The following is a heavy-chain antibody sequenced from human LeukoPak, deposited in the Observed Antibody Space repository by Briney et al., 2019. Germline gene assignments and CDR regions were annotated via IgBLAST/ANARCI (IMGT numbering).Heavy chain of an antibody. CDR2: INPNSGGT. CDR3: ARERRGEWELPY. Sequence: ASVKVSCXASGYTFTGYYMHWVRQAPGQGLEWMGRINPNSGGTNYAQKFQGRVTTTRDTSISTAYMELSRLRSDDTAVYYCARERRGEWELPYWGQGTLVTVSS. V-gene: IGHV1-2*06. J-gene: IGHJ4*02. CDR1: GYTFTGYY. D-gene: IGHD1-26*01.